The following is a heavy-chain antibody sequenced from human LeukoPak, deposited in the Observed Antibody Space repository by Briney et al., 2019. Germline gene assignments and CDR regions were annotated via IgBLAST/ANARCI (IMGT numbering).Heavy chain of an antibody. CDR1: GFSFSNYA. Sequence: GGSLRLSCVSSGFSFSNYAMSWVRQAPGKGLEWVSSISGSGGSTHYADSVKGRFTISRDKTKNTLYLQMNSLRAEDTAVYYCAKSAYYDASGYYREYYFDYWGQGTLVTVSS. CDR2: ISGSGGST. CDR3: AKSAYYDASGYYREYYFDY. D-gene: IGHD3-22*01. V-gene: IGHV3-23*01. J-gene: IGHJ4*02.